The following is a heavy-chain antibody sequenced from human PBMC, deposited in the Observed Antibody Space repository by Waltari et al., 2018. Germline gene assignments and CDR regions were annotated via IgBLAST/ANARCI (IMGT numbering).Heavy chain of an antibody. V-gene: IGHV4-4*07. CDR2: IYTSGST. CDR3: ARDSPAYCGGDCLQDAFDI. D-gene: IGHD2-21*01. Sequence: QVQLQESGPGLVKPSETLSLTCPVSGCSISSYYWSWLRQPAGKGLEWIGRIYTSGSTNYNPSLKSRVTMSVDTSKNQFSLKLSSVTAADTAVYYCARDSPAYCGGDCLQDAFDIWGQGTMVTVSS. J-gene: IGHJ3*02. CDR1: GCSISSYY.